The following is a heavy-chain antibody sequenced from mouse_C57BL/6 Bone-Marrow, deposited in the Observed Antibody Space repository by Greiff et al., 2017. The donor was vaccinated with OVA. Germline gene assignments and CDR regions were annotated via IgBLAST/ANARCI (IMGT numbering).Heavy chain of an antibody. J-gene: IGHJ3*01. Sequence: EVQRVESGGDLVKPGGSLKLSCAASGFTFSSYGMSWVRQTPDKRLEWVATISSGGSYTYYPDSVKGRFTIYRDNAKNTLYLQMSSLKSEDTAMYYCAAYYSNTGFAYWGQGTLVTVSA. CDR2: ISSGGSYT. D-gene: IGHD2-5*01. V-gene: IGHV5-6*01. CDR3: AAYYSNTGFAY. CDR1: GFTFSSYG.